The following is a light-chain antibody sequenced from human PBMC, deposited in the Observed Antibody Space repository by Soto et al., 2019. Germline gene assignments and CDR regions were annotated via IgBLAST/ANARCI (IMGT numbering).Light chain of an antibody. CDR3: QQFGVSPT. V-gene: IGKV3-20*01. CDR1: QTITPTF. CDR2: GAS. Sequence: EIVLTQSPGTLSLSPGERATLSCRASQTITPTFLAWYQQKPGQAPRLLIYGASSRATDIPDRFSGSGSGKDFTLTISKLEPEDFAVYYCQQFGVSPTFGGGTKVEIK. J-gene: IGKJ4*01.